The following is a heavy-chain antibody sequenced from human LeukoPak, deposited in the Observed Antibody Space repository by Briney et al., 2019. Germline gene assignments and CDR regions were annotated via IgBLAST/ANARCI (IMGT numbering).Heavy chain of an antibody. V-gene: IGHV4-39*07. D-gene: IGHD2-2*01. CDR3: ARGAYCSSINCYGFDY. CDR2: IYSSGST. Sequence: SETLSLTCSVSGASISSGSNYWGWIRQPPGKTLEWIGSIYSSGSTYYNPSLKSRVTLSVDTSKNQFSLRLTSVTAADTAVYYCARGAYCSSINCYGFDYWGQGTQVTASS. J-gene: IGHJ4*02. CDR1: GASISSGSNY.